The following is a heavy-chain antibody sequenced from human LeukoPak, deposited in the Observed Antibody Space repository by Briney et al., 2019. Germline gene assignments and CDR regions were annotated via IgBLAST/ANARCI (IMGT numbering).Heavy chain of an antibody. D-gene: IGHD1-26*01. CDR1: GGSITNY. CDR3: SRESGAFCPFGY. J-gene: IGHJ4*02. Sequence: SETLSLTCTVSGGSITNYWTWIRQPAGKGLEWIGRIYSSGTTTYNPSLRSRVDMSVDTSKNQFSLKLRSVTAADTAIYYCSRESGAFCPFGYWGQGTLVIVPP. CDR2: IYSSGTT. V-gene: IGHV4-4*07.